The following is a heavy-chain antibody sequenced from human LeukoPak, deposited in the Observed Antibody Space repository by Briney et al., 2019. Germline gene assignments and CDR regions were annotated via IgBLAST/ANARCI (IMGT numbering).Heavy chain of an antibody. CDR3: AKAVGPYNYDSSGYYKSYYFDY. Sequence: PGGSLRLSCAASGFTFSSYAMSWVRQAPGKGLGWVSAISGSGGSTYYADSVKGRFTISRDNSKNTLYLQMNSLRAEDTAVYYCAKAVGPYNYDSSGYYKSYYFDYWGQGTLVTVSS. V-gene: IGHV3-23*01. CDR1: GFTFSSYA. J-gene: IGHJ4*02. CDR2: ISGSGGST. D-gene: IGHD3-22*01.